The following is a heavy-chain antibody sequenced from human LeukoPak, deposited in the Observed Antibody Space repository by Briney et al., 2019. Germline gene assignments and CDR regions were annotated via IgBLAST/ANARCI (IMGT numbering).Heavy chain of an antibody. D-gene: IGHD6-19*01. Sequence: SETLSLTCTVSGGSISSYYWSWIRQPPGKGLEWIGYIYYSGSTNYNPSLKSRVTISVDTSKNQFSLKLSSVTAADTAVYYCARHEFVAVAGSAFDYWGQGTLVTVSS. J-gene: IGHJ4*02. CDR2: IYYSGST. V-gene: IGHV4-59*08. CDR1: GGSISSYY. CDR3: ARHEFVAVAGSAFDY.